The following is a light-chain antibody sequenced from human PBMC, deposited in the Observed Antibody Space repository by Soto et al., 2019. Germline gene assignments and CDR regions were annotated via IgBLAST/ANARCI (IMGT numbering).Light chain of an antibody. CDR1: QSISSW. J-gene: IGKJ1*01. CDR3: QHYNSYSEA. CDR2: KAS. V-gene: IGKV1-5*03. Sequence: DIHMTQSPSTLSXXXXXXVTXXCRASQSISSWLAWYQQKPGKAPKLLIYKASTLKSGVPSRFSGSGSGTEFTLTISSLQPDDFATYYCQHYNSYSEAFGQGTKVDIK.